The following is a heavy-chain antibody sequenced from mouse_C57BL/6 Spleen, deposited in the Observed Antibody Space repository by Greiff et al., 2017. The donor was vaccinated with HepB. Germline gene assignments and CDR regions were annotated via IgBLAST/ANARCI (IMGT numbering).Heavy chain of an antibody. Sequence: QVQLQQPGAELVMPGASVKLSCKASGYTFTSYWMHWVKQRPGQGLEWIGEIDPSDSYTNYNQKFKGKSTLTVDKSSSTAYMQLSSLTSEDSAVYYCARRGSTMAPNFDVWGKGTTLTVSS. CDR2: IDPSDSYT. J-gene: IGHJ2*01. V-gene: IGHV1-69*01. CDR3: ARRGSTMAPNFDV. CDR1: GYTFTSYW. D-gene: IGHD2-1*01.